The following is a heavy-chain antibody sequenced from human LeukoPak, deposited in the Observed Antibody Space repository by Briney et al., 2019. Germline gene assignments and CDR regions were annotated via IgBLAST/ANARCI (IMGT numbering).Heavy chain of an antibody. D-gene: IGHD6-6*01. CDR1: GFTFDDYG. CDR3: ARGDGSSAGAYFDY. V-gene: IGHV3-20*01. CDR2: INWNGGST. Sequence: GGSLRLSCAASGFTFDDYGMSWVRQAPGKGLEWVSGINWNGGSTGYADSVKGRFTISRDNAKNSLYLQMNSLRAEDTALYHCARGDGSSAGAYFDYWGQGTLVTVSS. J-gene: IGHJ4*02.